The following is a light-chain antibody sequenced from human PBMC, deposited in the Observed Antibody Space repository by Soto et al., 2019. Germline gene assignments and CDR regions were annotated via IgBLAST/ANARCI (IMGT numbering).Light chain of an antibody. CDR3: SSYTSTNTLV. Sequence: QSVLTQPASVSGSPGQSITISWTGTSSDVGDYHYVSWYQQHPGKAPKLIIYSVSNRPSGVSNRFSGSNSGNTASLTISGLQAEDVADYYCSSYTSTNTLVFGGGTKLTVL. CDR2: SVS. V-gene: IGLV2-14*01. CDR1: SSDVGDYHY. J-gene: IGLJ2*01.